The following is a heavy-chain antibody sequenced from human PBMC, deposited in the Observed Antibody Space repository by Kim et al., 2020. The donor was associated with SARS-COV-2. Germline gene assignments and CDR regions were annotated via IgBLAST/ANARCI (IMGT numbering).Heavy chain of an antibody. J-gene: IGHJ4*02. CDR3: AKGSTVQTPPDY. Sequence: GGSLRLSCAASGFTFSSYAMTWVRQPPGKGLEWVSTITRTGFTTYYTDSVKGRFTISRDNSKDTLYLEMNTLRVEDTAVYYCAKGSTVQTPPDYWGQGT. V-gene: IGHV3-23*01. CDR1: GFTFSSYA. D-gene: IGHD4-17*01. CDR2: ITRTGFTT.